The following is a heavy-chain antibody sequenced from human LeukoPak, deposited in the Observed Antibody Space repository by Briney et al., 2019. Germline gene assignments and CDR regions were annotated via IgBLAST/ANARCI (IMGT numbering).Heavy chain of an antibody. CDR1: GFTLSNYA. V-gene: IGHV3-23*01. D-gene: IGHD5-24*01. J-gene: IGHJ4*02. CDR2: IHYNGDST. CDR3: AKVIREVDMSHDY. Sequence: GGSLRLSCAASGFTLSNYAMSWVRQAPGKGLVWVSSIHYNGDSTYYADSVKGRFTISRDNSKNTLYLQMNSLRVEDTAVYYCAKVIREVDMSHDYWGQGALVTVSS.